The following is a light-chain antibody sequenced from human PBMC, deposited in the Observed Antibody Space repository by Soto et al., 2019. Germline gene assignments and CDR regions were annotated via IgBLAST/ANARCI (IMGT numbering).Light chain of an antibody. J-gene: IGLJ1*01. CDR3: SSYTSSSTYV. CDR2: EVS. Sequence: QSALTQPASVSGSPGQSITISCTGTSSDVGGYNYVSWYQQHPGKAPKVMIYEVSNRPSGVSNRFSGSKSGHTAPLTISGPPAEGEADYYCSSYTSSSTYVFGTGTKLTVL. CDR1: SSDVGGYNY. V-gene: IGLV2-14*01.